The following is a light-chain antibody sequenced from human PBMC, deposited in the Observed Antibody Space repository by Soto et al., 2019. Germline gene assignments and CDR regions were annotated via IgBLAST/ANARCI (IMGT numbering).Light chain of an antibody. J-gene: IGKJ4*01. CDR3: QQNDNRPPLT. CDR1: QDISNY. CDR2: DAS. Sequence: DIPMTQSPSSLSASVGDRVTITCQASQDISNYLNWYQQKPGQAPKLLIYDASNLETGVPPRFRGSGSGTDVTTTNSSRQPEASATYYYQQNDNRPPLTCGGGTKVESK. V-gene: IGKV1-33*01.